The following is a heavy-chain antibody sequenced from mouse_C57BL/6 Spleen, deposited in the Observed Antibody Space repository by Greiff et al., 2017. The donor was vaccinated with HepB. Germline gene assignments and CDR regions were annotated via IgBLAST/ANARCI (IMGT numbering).Heavy chain of an antibody. CDR2: INPSSGYT. J-gene: IGHJ4*01. V-gene: IGHV1-4*01. CDR3: AREGAHYGSYYYAMDY. D-gene: IGHD1-1*02. Sequence: VQLQQSGAELARPGASVKMSCKASGYTFTSYTMHWVKQRPGQGLEWIGYINPSSGYTKYNQKFKDKATLTADKSSSTAYMQLSSLTSEDSAVYYCAREGAHYGSYYYAMDYWGQGTSVTVSS. CDR1: GYTFTSYT.